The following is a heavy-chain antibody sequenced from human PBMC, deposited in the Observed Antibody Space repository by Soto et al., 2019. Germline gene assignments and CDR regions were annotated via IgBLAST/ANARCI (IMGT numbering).Heavy chain of an antibody. Sequence: EVQLVESGGAPVTPGGPVRLSCAASESTLTEAGRTWVRQVPGEGLEWVGHVKSQIDGGTTDSAAALDGRVTISRDDSKNMVYLQMNRLRTDDTAVYYCATGSARFDFWGQGTLVTVSS. CDR2: VKSQIDGGTT. CDR1: ESTLTEAG. D-gene: IGHD6-6*01. CDR3: ATGSARFDF. V-gene: IGHV3-15*02. J-gene: IGHJ5*01.